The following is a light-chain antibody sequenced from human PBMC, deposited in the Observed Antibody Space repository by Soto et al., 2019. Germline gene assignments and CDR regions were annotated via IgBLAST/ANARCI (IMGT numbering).Light chain of an antibody. V-gene: IGKV3-20*01. J-gene: IGKJ1*01. CDR2: GAS. CDR1: QSVNSNY. CDR3: QPYDNTRPT. Sequence: EIVLTQSPGTLSLSPGDRATLSCRASQSVNSNYLAWYQRKPGQAPRLLIYGASNRATDIPYRFSASGSGTDFTLTNTRLEAEDFAGDYCQPYDNTRPTVGQGTNVEVK.